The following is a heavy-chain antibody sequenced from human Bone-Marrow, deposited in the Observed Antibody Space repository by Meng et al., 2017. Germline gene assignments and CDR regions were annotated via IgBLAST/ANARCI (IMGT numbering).Heavy chain of an antibody. CDR3: ARAKVRGVIITTFDY. Sequence: GESLKILCAASGFTFSSYGMHWVRQAPGKGLEWVAVIWYDGSNKYYADSVKGRFTISRDNSKNTLYLQMNSLRAEDTAVYYCARAKVRGVIITTFDYWGQGTLVTVSS. CDR2: IWYDGSNK. D-gene: IGHD3-10*01. CDR1: GFTFSSYG. J-gene: IGHJ4*02. V-gene: IGHV3-33*01.